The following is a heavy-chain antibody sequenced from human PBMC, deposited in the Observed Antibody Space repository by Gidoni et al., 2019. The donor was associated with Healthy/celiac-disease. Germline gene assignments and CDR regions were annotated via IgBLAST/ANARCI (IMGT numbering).Heavy chain of an antibody. D-gene: IGHD3-10*02. V-gene: IGHV3-15*01. Sequence: DYAAPVKGRFTISRDDSKNTLYLQMNSLKTEDTAVYYCTSYYVRPFDPWGQGTLVTVSS. CDR3: TSYYVRPFDP. J-gene: IGHJ5*02.